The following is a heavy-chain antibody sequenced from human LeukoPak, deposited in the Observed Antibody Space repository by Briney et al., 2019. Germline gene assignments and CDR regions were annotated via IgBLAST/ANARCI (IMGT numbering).Heavy chain of an antibody. V-gene: IGHV4-61*02. CDR3: ARGFRGDNFDY. CDR2: IYTSGST. D-gene: IGHD7-27*01. J-gene: IGHJ4*02. CDR1: GGSISSGSYY. Sequence: SQTLSLTCTVSGGSISSGSYYWSWIRQPAGKGLEWIGRIYTSGSTNYNPSLKSRVTISVDTSKNQFSLKLSSVTAADTAVYFCARGFRGDNFDYWGQGTLVTVSS.